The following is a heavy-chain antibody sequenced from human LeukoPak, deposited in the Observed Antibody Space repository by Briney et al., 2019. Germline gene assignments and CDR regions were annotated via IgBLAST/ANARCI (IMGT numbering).Heavy chain of an antibody. CDR1: GYTFTSYG. CDR3: ARGGIVGATTPFDY. CDR2: ISAYNGNT. J-gene: IGHJ4*02. D-gene: IGHD1-26*01. V-gene: IGHV1-18*01. Sequence: EASVKVSCKASGYTFTSYGINWVRQAPGQGLEWMGWISAYNGNTNCAQKLQGRVTMTTDTSTSTAYMELRSLRSDDTAVYYCARGGIVGATTPFDYWGQGTLVTVSS.